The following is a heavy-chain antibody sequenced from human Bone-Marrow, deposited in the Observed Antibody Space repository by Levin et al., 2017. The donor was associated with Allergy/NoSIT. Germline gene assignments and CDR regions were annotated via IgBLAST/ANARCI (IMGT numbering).Heavy chain of an antibody. Sequence: GGSLRLSCAAPGFSFRNYAMSWVRQAPGKGLEWVSAISGGGGRTYYADSVKGRFTISRDDSKNTLYLQMNSLRAEDTAVFYCAKGSGYASGWFDHWGQGTLVTVSS. CDR3: AKGSGYASGWFDH. J-gene: IGHJ5*02. D-gene: IGHD2-2*01. CDR2: ISGGGGRT. V-gene: IGHV3-23*01. CDR1: GFSFRNYA.